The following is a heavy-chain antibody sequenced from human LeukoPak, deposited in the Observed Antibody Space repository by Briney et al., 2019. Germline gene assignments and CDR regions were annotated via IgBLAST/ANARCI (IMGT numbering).Heavy chain of an antibody. CDR3: ARVRDYDFWSGPDAYYFDY. CDR1: GGSISSYY. D-gene: IGHD3-3*01. Sequence: PSEALSLTCTVSGGSISSYYWRWIRQPPGKGLEWIGYIYYSGSTNYNPSLKSRVTISVDTSKNQFSLKLSSVTAADTAVYYCARVRDYDFWSGPDAYYFDYWGQGTLVTVSS. V-gene: IGHV4-59*01. CDR2: IYYSGST. J-gene: IGHJ4*02.